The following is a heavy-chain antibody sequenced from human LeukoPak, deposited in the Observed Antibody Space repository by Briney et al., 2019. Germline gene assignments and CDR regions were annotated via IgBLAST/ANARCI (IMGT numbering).Heavy chain of an antibody. D-gene: IGHD3-10*01. CDR2: IVVGSGNT. V-gene: IGHV1-58*01. CDR3: AATGVRGVMWRNYYYGMDV. J-gene: IGHJ6*02. Sequence: SVKVSCKASGFTFTSSAVQWVRQARGQRLEWIGWIVVGSGNTNYAQKLQERVTITRDMSTSTAYMELSSLRSEDTAVYYCAATGVRGVMWRNYYYGMDVWGQGTTVTVSS. CDR1: GFTFTSSA.